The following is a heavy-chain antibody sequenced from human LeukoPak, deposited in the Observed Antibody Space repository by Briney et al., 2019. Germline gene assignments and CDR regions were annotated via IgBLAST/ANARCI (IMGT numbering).Heavy chain of an antibody. CDR3: ARGGAAYGGPGMDV. CDR2: MNPNSGNT. J-gene: IGHJ6*02. D-gene: IGHD4-23*01. Sequence: ASVKVSCKASGYTFTSYDINWVRQATGQGLEWMGWMNPNSGNTGYAQKFQGRVTMTRNTSISTAYMELSSLRSEDTAVYYCARGGAAYGGPGMDVWGQGTTVTVSS. CDR1: GYTFTSYD. V-gene: IGHV1-8*01.